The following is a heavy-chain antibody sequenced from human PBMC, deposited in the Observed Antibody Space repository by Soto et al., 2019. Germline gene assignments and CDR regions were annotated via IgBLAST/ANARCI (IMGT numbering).Heavy chain of an antibody. V-gene: IGHV3-74*01. CDR3: ARLPNKSPQN. CDR2: ISNDGSS. J-gene: IGHJ1*01. Sequence: EVQLVESGGGLVQPGGSLRLSCVASGFTFSSYWMHWVRQAPGKGLVWVSSISNDGSSIYADSVKGRFTISRDNAKNTLYLQMNSLRDEDTAVYYCARLPNKSPQNWGQGTLVIVSP. CDR1: GFTFSSYW.